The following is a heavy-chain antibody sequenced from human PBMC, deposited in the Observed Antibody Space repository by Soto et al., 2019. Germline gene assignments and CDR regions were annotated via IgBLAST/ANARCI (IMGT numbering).Heavy chain of an antibody. CDR2: IHYSGGA. V-gene: IGHV4-39*01. Sequence: PSETLSLTCIVSGGSITNNDYYWGWIRRPPGKGLEWIGTIHYSGGASYNPSLKSRVIISADTSKNQFSLRLSSVTAADTAVYYCARRTPLYASESSRFDPWGQGALVTVS. D-gene: IGHD3-10*01. J-gene: IGHJ5*02. CDR3: ARRTPLYASESSRFDP. CDR1: GGSITNNDYY.